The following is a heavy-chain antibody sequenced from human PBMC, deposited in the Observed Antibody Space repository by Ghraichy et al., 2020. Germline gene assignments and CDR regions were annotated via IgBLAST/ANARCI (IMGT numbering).Heavy chain of an antibody. CDR2: IYYNGRP. CDR1: GGSFSRGGYY. CDR3: ARGCSATNCYSSFDY. V-gene: IGHV4-31*03. D-gene: IGHD2-21*02. J-gene: IGHJ4*02. Sequence: LRLSCTVSGGSFSRGGYYWTWIRQHPGKGLEWIGYIYYNGRPYYNPSLKSRVTISVDTSENQFSLKVRSVTDADTAVYYCARGCSATNCYSSFDYWGQGALVTVSS.